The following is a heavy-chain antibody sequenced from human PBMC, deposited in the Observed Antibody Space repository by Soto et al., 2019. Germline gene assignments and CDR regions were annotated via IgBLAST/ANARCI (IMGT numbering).Heavy chain of an antibody. V-gene: IGHV1-69*13. CDR1: GGTFSSYA. D-gene: IGHD3-22*01. CDR2: IIPIFGTA. CDR3: ARGHYYDSSGYYTPGYYGMDV. Sequence: VKVSCKASGGTFSSYAISWVRQAPGQGLEWMGGIIPIFGTANYAQKFQGRVTITADESTSTAYMELSSLRSEDTAVYYCARGHYYDSSGYYTPGYYGMDVWGQGTTVTVS. J-gene: IGHJ6*02.